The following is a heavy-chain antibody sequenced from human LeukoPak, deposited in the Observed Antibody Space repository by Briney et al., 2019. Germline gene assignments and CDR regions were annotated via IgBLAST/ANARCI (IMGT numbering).Heavy chain of an antibody. V-gene: IGHV3-23*01. CDR1: GFTFSSYA. CDR3: VRGVPVVPGIDY. D-gene: IGHD2-2*01. Sequence: GGSLRLSCAASGFTFSSYAMSWVRQAPGKGLEWVSAISGSGGSTYYADSVKGRFTISRDNSKNTLYLQMNSLRAEDTAVYYCVRGVPVVPGIDYWGRGTLVTVSS. CDR2: ISGSGGST. J-gene: IGHJ4*02.